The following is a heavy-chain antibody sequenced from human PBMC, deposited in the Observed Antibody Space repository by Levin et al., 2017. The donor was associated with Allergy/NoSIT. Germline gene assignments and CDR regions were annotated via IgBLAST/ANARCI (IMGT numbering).Heavy chain of an antibody. D-gene: IGHD5-12*01. V-gene: IGHV3-21*01. CDR2: VSSTTSYI. CDR1: GFTFTSYS. CDR3: ARGGAYSGYDPYYYYGIDV. Sequence: PGGSLRLSCAASGFTFTSYSMNWVRQAPGKGLEWVSYVSSTTSYIYYADSVKGRFTISRDNAKNSVHLQMNSLRAEDTAVYYCARGGAYSGYDPYYYYGIDVWGQGTTVTVSS. J-gene: IGHJ6*02.